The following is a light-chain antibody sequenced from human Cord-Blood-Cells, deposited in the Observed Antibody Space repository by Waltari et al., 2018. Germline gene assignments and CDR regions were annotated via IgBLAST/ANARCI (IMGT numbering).Light chain of an antibody. J-gene: IGLJ3*02. CDR2: RNN. CDR3: AAWDDSLSGWV. CDR1: SSNIGSNS. V-gene: IGLV1-47*01. Sequence: QSVLTQPPSASGTPGQTVTISCSGSSSNIGSNSVYWYQQLPGTAPKLLIYRNNQRPSGVPDRFSGSKSGTSASLAISGLRSEDEADYYCAAWDDSLSGWVFGGGTKLTVL.